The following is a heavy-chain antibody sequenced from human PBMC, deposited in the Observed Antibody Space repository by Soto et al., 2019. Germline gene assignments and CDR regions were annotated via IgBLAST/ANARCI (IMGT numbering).Heavy chain of an antibody. CDR2: ISNSGNT. Sequence: PSETLSLTCTVSGDSISSYFWNWIRQPPGKGLEWIGYISNSGNTYYNPSLESRVTISARTSKNQFSLNLRSVTAADTAVYYCARLFPPYYYFDYWARGTLVTVSS. CDR1: GDSISSYF. V-gene: IGHV4-59*08. D-gene: IGHD3-10*01. CDR3: ARLFPPYYYFDY. J-gene: IGHJ4*02.